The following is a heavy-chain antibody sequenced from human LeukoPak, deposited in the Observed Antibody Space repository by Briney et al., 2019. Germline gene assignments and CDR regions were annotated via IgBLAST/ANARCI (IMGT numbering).Heavy chain of an antibody. J-gene: IGHJ4*02. V-gene: IGHV3-7*01. CDR3: ARESYYDFWSGHGEFDY. CDR1: GFTFTKYW. Sequence: GGSLRLSCAASGFTFTKYWMTWVRQAPGKGLEWVGNIKQDGSDKNYMDSVKGRFTISRDNTKNSVYLQMSSLRAEDTAVYYCARESYYDFWSGHGEFDYWGQGTLVTVSS. CDR2: IKQDGSDK. D-gene: IGHD3-3*01.